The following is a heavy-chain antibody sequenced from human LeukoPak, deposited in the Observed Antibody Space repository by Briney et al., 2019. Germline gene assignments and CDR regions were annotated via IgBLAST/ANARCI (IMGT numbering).Heavy chain of an antibody. CDR1: GFTFSSYW. J-gene: IGHJ4*02. CDR3: ARDRIAAAGTDYDY. Sequence: GGSLRLSCAASGFTFSSYWMTWVRQAPGKGLEWVANIKGDESAKYYVDSVKGRFTISRDNAYNSLYLQMNSLRPEDTAVYYCARDRIAAAGTDYDYWGQGALVVVS. V-gene: IGHV3-7*01. D-gene: IGHD6-13*01. CDR2: IKGDESAK.